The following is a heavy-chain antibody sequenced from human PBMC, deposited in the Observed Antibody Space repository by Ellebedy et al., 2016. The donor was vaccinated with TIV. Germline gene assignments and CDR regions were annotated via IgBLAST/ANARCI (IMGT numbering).Heavy chain of an antibody. V-gene: IGHV3-53*01. J-gene: IGHJ3*02. CDR1: GVNVSSNY. CDR2: IYSDGST. D-gene: IGHD1-26*01. CDR3: ARAKRGSYYSAFDI. Sequence: GESLKISCAASGVNVSSNYMSWVRQAPGKGLEWVSIIYSDGSTYYADSVEGRFTLSRDISKNTLFLQMNSLRAEDTAVYYCARAKRGSYYSAFDIWGQGTMVTVSS.